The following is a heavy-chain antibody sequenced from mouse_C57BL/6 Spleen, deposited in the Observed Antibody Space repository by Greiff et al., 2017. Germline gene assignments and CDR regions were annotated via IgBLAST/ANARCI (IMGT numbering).Heavy chain of an antibody. J-gene: IGHJ1*03. CDR2: IDPSDSET. V-gene: IGHV1-52*01. CDR1: GYTFTSYW. Sequence: QVHVKQSGAELVRPGSSVKLSCKASGYTFTSYWMHWVKQRPIQGLEWIGNIDPSDSETHYNQKFKDKATLTVDKSSSTAYMQLSSLTSEDSAVYYCARGGTGTRYFDVWGTGTTVTVSS. CDR3: ARGGTGTRYFDV. D-gene: IGHD4-1*01.